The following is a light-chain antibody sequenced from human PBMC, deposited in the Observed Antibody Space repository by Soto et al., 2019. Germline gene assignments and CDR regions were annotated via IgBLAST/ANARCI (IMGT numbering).Light chain of an antibody. CDR1: SSDVGGYNF. CDR2: EVS. J-gene: IGLJ1*01. V-gene: IGLV2-14*01. Sequence: QSVLTQPASVSGSPGQSITISCTGTSSDVGGYNFVSWYQQHPGKAPKLMIYEVSNRPSGVSNRFSGSKSGNTASLTISGLQAEDEADYYCSSYARSNTLVFGTGTKLTVL. CDR3: SSYARSNTLV.